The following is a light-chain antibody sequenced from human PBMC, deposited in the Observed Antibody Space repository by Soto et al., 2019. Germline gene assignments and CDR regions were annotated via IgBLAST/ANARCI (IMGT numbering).Light chain of an antibody. CDR2: GAS. CDR1: QSVYKNF. V-gene: IGKV3-20*01. J-gene: IGKJ4*01. Sequence: EIVLTQSPGTLSLSPGERATLSCRASQSVYKNFLAWYQQEPGQAPRLLINGASNGASGIPDRFSVSGSGTDFSLTICRLAPEDFAVYFCQQYGSSPPNFGGGTKVAIK. CDR3: QQYGSSPPN.